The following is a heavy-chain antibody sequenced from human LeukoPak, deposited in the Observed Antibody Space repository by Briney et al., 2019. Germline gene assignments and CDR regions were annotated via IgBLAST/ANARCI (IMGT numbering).Heavy chain of an antibody. CDR2: LSESGGLA. CDR3: AKEGRPNSGGGYIDY. CDR1: GFTFSIYA. V-gene: IGHV3-23*01. Sequence: PGGSLRLSCAASGFTFSIYAMAWVRQAPGKGLEWVSTLSESGGLAYYADSVKGRFTISRDNSKNTLYLQVNSLRAEDTAVYYCAKEGRPNSGGGYIDYWGQGTLVTVSP. J-gene: IGHJ4*02. D-gene: IGHD4-23*01.